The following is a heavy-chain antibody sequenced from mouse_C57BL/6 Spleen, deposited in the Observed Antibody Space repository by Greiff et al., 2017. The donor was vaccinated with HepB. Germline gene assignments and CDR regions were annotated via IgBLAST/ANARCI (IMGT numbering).Heavy chain of an antibody. CDR1: GYTFTDYY. V-gene: IGHV1-19*01. J-gene: IGHJ2*01. CDR2: INPYNGGT. CDR3: ARRMVTTGIDY. D-gene: IGHD2-2*01. Sequence: VQLKQSGPVLVKPGASVKMSCKASGYTFTDYYMNWVKQSHGKSLEWIGVINPYNGGTSYNQKFKGKATLTVDKSSSTAYMELNSLTSEDSAVYYCARRMVTTGIDYWGQGTTLTVSS.